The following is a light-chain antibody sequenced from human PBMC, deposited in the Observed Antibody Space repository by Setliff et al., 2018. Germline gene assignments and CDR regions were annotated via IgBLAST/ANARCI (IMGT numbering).Light chain of an antibody. CDR1: SGDIGSFTF. Sequence: QSVLTQPAPVSGSPGQSITISCTGSSGDIGSFTFVSWYQQYPDEAPKLIIFEVSDRPSGISDRFSGSKSANTASLTISGLQAEDEADYYCSSYTSNGLDVFGTGTKVTVL. CDR3: SSYTSNGLDV. J-gene: IGLJ1*01. V-gene: IGLV2-14*03. CDR2: EVS.